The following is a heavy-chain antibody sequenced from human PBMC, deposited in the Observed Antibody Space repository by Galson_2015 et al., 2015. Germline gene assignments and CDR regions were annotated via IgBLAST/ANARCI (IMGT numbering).Heavy chain of an antibody. CDR1: GYTFTSYG. D-gene: IGHD2-15*01. CDR2: ISAYNGNT. J-gene: IGHJ6*03. CDR3: ARDRRYCSGGSCPPPNDMDV. Sequence: SVKVSCKASGYTFTSYGISWVRQAPGQGLEWMGWISAYNGNTNYAQKLQGRVTMTTDTSTSTAYMELRSLRSDDTAVYYCARDRRYCSGGSCPPPNDMDVWGKGTTVTVSS. V-gene: IGHV1-18*01.